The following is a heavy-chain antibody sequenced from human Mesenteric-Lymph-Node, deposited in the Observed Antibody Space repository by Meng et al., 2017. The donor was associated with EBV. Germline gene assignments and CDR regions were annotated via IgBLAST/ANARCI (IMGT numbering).Heavy chain of an antibody. CDR3: ARDRAVVVAATPNWFDP. CDR1: GGSIRSRGYY. J-gene: IGHJ5*02. D-gene: IGHD2-15*01. CDR2: IYYSGST. V-gene: IGHV4-39*07. Sequence: QWYVPGLRLANRWETLSLPCTGSGGSIRSRGYYWGWILQPPGKGPQWTGHIYYSGSTYYNPSLNSRVTISLDTSKSQFSLKLSSVTAADTAVYYFARDRAVVVAATPNWFDPWGQGTLVTVSS.